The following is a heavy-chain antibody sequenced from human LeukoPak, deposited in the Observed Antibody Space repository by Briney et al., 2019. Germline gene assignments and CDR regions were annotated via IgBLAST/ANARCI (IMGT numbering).Heavy chain of an antibody. CDR2: IGTAGDP. D-gene: IGHD3-16*01. V-gene: IGHV3-13*05. J-gene: IGHJ4*02. CDR3: ARGSVGGELAY. CDR1: GFTFSDYS. Sequence: GGSLRLSCAASGFTFSDYSMNWVRQATGKGLEWVSAIGTAGDPYYPGSVKGRFTISRENAKNSLYLQMNSLRAGDTAVYYCARGSVGGELAYWGQGTLVTVSS.